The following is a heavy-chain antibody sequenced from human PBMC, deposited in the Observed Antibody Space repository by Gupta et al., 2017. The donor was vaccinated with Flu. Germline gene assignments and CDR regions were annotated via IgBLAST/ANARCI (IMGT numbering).Heavy chain of an antibody. CDR2: IYTSGST. V-gene: IGHV4-61*02. J-gene: IGHJ4*02. D-gene: IGHD6-19*01. Sequence: QVQLQESGPGLVKPSQTLSLTCTASGGSISSGSYYWSWIRQPAGKGLEWIGRIYTSGSTNYNPSLKSRVTISVDTSKNQFSLKLSSVTAADTAMYYCARDYLYSSLYYFDYWGQGTLVTVSS. CDR1: GGSISSGSYY. CDR3: ARDYLYSSLYYFDY.